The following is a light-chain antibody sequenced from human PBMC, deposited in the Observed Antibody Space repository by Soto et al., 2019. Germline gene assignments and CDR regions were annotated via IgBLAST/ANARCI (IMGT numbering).Light chain of an antibody. V-gene: IGKV4-1*01. J-gene: IGKJ5*01. Sequence: DIVMTQSPDSLAVSLGERATINCKSSQSFLYSSNNKNSLTWYQQKPGQPPKLLIYWASTRESGVPDRFSGSGSGTDFTLTISSLQAEDVAVYYCQQYYSTPITFGQGTRLEIK. CDR1: QSFLYSSNNKNS. CDR2: WAS. CDR3: QQYYSTPIT.